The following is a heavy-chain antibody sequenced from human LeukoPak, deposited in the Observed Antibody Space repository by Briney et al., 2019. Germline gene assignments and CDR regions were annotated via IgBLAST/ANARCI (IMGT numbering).Heavy chain of an antibody. D-gene: IGHD3-3*01. V-gene: IGHV3-53*01. CDR1: GFTVSSNY. CDR3: ARLDYDFWSGYTYFDY. J-gene: IGHJ4*02. CDR2: IYSGGST. Sequence: PGGSLRLSCAASGFTVSSNYMSWVRQAPGKGLEWVSVIYSGGSTYYADSVKGRFTIFRDNSKNTLYLQMNSLRAEDTAVYYCARLDYDFWSGYTYFDYWGQGTLVTVSS.